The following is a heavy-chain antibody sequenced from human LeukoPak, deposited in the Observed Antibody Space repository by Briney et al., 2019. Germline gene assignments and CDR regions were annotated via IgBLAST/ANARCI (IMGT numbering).Heavy chain of an antibody. CDR1: GVSLSTSGMR. CDR2: IDWDDDK. Sequence: SGPTLVNPTQTLTLTCTFSGVSLSTSGMRVSWIRQPPGKALEWLARIDWDDDKFYSTSLKTRLTISKDTSKNQVVLTMTNMDPVDTATYYCARKRSVGGAFDIWGQGTMVTVSS. J-gene: IGHJ3*02. CDR3: ARKRSVGGAFDI. D-gene: IGHD2-15*01. V-gene: IGHV2-70*04.